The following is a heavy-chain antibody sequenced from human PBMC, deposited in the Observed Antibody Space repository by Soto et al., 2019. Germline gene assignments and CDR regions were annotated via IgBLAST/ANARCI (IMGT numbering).Heavy chain of an antibody. CDR2: IIPISGAA. CDR1: GGTFINYV. Sequence: SVKVSWKASGGTFINYVVNSLLEAPGQGLEWMGRIIPISGAANYAQKFQGRVTITADKSTSTSYMELSSLRSEDTAVYYCARDMTRTVVPYFDFWGQGTLVTVS. CDR3: ARDMTRTVVPYFDF. V-gene: IGHV1-69*06. D-gene: IGHD1-7*01. J-gene: IGHJ4*02.